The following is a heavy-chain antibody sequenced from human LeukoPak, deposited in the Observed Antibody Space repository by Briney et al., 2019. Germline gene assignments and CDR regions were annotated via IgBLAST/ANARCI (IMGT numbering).Heavy chain of an antibody. V-gene: IGHV4-30-4*01. Sequence: KTSGTLSLTCTVSGGSISSGDHYWSWIRQPPGKGLEWIGYIHYTGSTYYNPSLKSRVTISVDTSKNQFSLKLSSVTAADTAVYYCAREIGGYFDYWGQGTLVTVSS. CDR1: GGSISSGDHY. CDR2: IHYTGST. CDR3: AREIGGYFDY. D-gene: IGHD3-16*01. J-gene: IGHJ4*02.